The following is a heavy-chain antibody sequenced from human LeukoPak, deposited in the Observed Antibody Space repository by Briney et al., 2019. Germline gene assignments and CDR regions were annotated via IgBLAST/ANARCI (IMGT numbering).Heavy chain of an antibody. V-gene: IGHV4-59*01. J-gene: IGHJ5*02. CDR2: IHYTGST. D-gene: IGHD2-15*01. Sequence: SETPSLTCTVSGGSISSYYWSWIRQPPGKGLEWIGYIHYTGSTNYNPSLKSRVTISVDTSKNQFSLKLGSVTAADTAVYYCARVLGERYCSTWGQGTLVTVSS. CDR1: GGSISSYY. CDR3: ARVLGERYCST.